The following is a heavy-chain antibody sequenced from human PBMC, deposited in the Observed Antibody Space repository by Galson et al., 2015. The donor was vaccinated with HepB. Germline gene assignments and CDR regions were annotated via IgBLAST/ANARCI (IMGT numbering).Heavy chain of an antibody. Sequence: SVKVSCKASGGTFSSYAISWVRQAPGQGLEWMGGIIPIFGTANYAQKFQGRVTITADESTSTAYMELSSLRSEDTAVYYCARGYCSGGSCYEEHYYYGMDVWGQGTTVTVSS. CDR3: ARGYCSGGSCYEEHYYYGMDV. CDR2: IIPIFGTA. J-gene: IGHJ6*02. CDR1: GGTFSSYA. D-gene: IGHD2-15*01. V-gene: IGHV1-69*13.